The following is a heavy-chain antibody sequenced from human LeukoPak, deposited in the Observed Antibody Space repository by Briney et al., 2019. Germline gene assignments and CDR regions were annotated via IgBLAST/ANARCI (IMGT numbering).Heavy chain of an antibody. CDR2: IYYSGST. V-gene: IGHV4-31*03. D-gene: IGHD3-22*01. Sequence: SQTLSLTCTVSGGPISSGGSYWSWIRQHPGKGLEWIGYIYYSGSTYYNPSFKSRVTISVDTSKKQFSLELSSVTAADTAVYFCASQANYYDSSGYFLHWGQGILVTVSS. J-gene: IGHJ1*01. CDR1: GGPISSGGSY. CDR3: ASQANYYDSSGYFLH.